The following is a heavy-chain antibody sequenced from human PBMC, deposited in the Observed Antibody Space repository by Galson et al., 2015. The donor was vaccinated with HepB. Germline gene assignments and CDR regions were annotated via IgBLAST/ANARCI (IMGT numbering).Heavy chain of an antibody. CDR2: IDWDDDK. CDR3: ARQRGAAAGYFDY. CDR1: GFSLSTSGMR. D-gene: IGHD6-13*01. V-gene: IGHV2-70*04. Sequence: ALVKPTQPLTLTCTFSGFSLSTSGMRVSWIRQPPGKALEWLARIDWDDDKFYNTSLKTRLTISKDTSKNQVVLTMTNMDPVDTATYYCARQRGAAAGYFDYWGQGTLVTASS. J-gene: IGHJ4*02.